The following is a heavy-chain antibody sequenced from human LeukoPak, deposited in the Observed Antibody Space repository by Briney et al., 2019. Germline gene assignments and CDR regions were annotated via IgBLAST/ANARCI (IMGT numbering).Heavy chain of an antibody. J-gene: IGHJ5*02. CDR3: ARVSYRLGSGFDP. V-gene: IGHV4-30-2*01. D-gene: IGHD5/OR15-5a*01. CDR1: GGSISSGGYY. CDR2: IYHSGST. Sequence: PSETQSLTCTVSGGSISSGGYYWSWIRQPPGKGLEWIGYIYHSGSTYYNPSLKSRVTISVDRSKNQFSLKLSSVTAADTAVYYCARVSYRLGSGFDPWGQGTLVTVSS.